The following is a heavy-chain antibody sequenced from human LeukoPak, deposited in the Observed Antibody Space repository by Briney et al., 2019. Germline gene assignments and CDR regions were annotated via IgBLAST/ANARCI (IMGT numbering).Heavy chain of an antibody. Sequence: GGSLRLSCAASGFTFSNAWMSWVRRAPGKGLEWVGRIKSKTDGGTTDYAAPVKGRFTISRDDSKNTLYLQMNSLKTEDTAVYYCTTGTEYSSSSGDYWGQGTLVTVSS. CDR1: GFTFSNAW. CDR3: TTGTEYSSSSGDY. V-gene: IGHV3-15*01. J-gene: IGHJ4*02. D-gene: IGHD6-6*01. CDR2: IKSKTDGGTT.